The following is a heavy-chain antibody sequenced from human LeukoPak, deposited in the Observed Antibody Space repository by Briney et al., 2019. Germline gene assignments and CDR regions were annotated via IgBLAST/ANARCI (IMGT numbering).Heavy chain of an antibody. V-gene: IGHV4-34*01. Sequence: SETLSLTCAVYGGSFSGYYWSWIRQPPGKGLEWIGEINHSGSTNYNPSLKSRVTISVDTSKNQFSLKLSSVTAADTAVYYCARAKYYYGSRSYYKPYYFDYWGQGTLVTVSP. CDR2: INHSGST. D-gene: IGHD3-10*01. J-gene: IGHJ4*02. CDR1: GGSFSGYY. CDR3: ARAKYYYGSRSYYKPYYFDY.